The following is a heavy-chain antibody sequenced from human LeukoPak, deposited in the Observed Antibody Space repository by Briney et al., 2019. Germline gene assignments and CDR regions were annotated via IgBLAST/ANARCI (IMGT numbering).Heavy chain of an antibody. CDR2: ISSSGSTI. V-gene: IGHV3-48*02. CDR1: GFTFSSYS. Sequence: GGSLRLSCAASGFTFSSYSMNWVRQAPGKGLEWVSYISSSGSTIYYADSVKGRLTISRDNAKNSLYLQLSSLRDEDTAVYYCAKGGKWDVTPFDYWGQGTLVTVSS. J-gene: IGHJ4*02. CDR3: AKGGKWDVTPFDY. D-gene: IGHD1-26*01.